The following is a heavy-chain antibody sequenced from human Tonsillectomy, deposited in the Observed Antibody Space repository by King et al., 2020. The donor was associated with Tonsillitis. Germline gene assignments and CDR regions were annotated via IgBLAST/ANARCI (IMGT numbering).Heavy chain of an antibody. J-gene: IGHJ4*02. D-gene: IGHD6-13*01. Sequence: EVQLVESGGGLVQPGGSLRLSCAASGFTFRGYWMHWVRQVPGKGLEWISRIINDGSRTKYADSVKGRFTISRDNVNDILYLQMNSLTVEDTAVYYCARDPGISWYIDVWGQGTRVTVSS. CDR3: ARDPGISWYIDV. CDR2: IINDGSRT. V-gene: IGHV3-74*01. CDR1: GFTFRGYW.